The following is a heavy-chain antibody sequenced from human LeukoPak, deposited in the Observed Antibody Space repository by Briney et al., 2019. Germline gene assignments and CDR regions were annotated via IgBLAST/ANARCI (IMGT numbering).Heavy chain of an antibody. Sequence: ASVKVSCKASGYTFTGYYMHWVRQAPGQGLEWMGRINPNSGGTNYAQKFQGRVTMTRDTSISTAYMELSRLRSDDTAVYYCASPLRGGGNNWFDPWGQGTLVTVSS. J-gene: IGHJ5*02. CDR2: INPNSGGT. CDR3: ASPLRGGGNNWFDP. D-gene: IGHD4-23*01. CDR1: GYTFTGYY. V-gene: IGHV1-2*06.